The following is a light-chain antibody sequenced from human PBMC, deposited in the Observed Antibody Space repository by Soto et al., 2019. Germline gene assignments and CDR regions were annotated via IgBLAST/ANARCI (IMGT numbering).Light chain of an antibody. V-gene: IGKV3D-20*02. Sequence: VMAQSPGTLSLYPGERATLSCRASQSVSSSYLAWYQQKPGQAPRLLIYGASSRATGIPDRFSGSGSGTDFTLTISRLEPEDFAVYYCQQRSNLPPITSGQGGRLEI. CDR1: QSVSSSY. J-gene: IGKJ5*01. CDR2: GAS. CDR3: QQRSNLPPIT.